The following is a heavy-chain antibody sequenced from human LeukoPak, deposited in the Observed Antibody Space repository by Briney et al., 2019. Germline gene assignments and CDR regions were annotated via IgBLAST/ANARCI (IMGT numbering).Heavy chain of an antibody. CDR2: IRNDGNDK. CDR3: ARKVVVGPIDY. J-gene: IGHJ4*02. V-gene: IGHV3-30*02. D-gene: IGHD2-15*01. Sequence: GGSLRLSCAASGFTFSDYGIHWVRQAPGKGLEWVAFIRNDGNDKSYADSVKGRFTISRDNSKNTLYLQMNSLRAEDTAVYYCARKVVVGPIDYWGQGTLVTVSS. CDR1: GFTFSDYG.